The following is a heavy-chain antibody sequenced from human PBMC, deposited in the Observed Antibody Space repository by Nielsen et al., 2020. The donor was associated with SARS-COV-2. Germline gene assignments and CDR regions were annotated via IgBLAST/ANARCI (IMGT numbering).Heavy chain of an antibody. CDR3: ARSRPRIAVAGDYNWFDP. D-gene: IGHD6-19*01. J-gene: IGHJ5*02. V-gene: IGHV1-3*01. Sequence: WVRQAPGQRLEWMGWINAGNGNTKYSQKFQGRVTITRDTSASTAYMELSSLRSEDTAVYYCARSRPRIAVAGDYNWFDPWGQGTLVTVSS. CDR2: INAGNGNT.